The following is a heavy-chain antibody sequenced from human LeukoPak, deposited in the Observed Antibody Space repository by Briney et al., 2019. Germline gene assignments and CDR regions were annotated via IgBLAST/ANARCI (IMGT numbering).Heavy chain of an antibody. CDR3: AKDRPQPPTTSQATPFDY. V-gene: IGHV3-23*01. CDR1: GFTFSSYA. CDR2: ISGSGGST. D-gene: IGHD4-11*01. J-gene: IGHJ4*02. Sequence: PGGSLRLSCAASGFTFSSYAMSWVRQAPGKGLEWVSAISGSGGSTYYADSVKGRFTISRDNSKNTLYLQMNSLRAEDTAVYYCAKDRPQPPTTSQATPFDYWGQGTLVTVSS.